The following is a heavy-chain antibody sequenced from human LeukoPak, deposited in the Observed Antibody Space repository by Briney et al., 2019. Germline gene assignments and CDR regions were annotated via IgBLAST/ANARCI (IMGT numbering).Heavy chain of an antibody. CDR1: GFTFSSYS. D-gene: IGHD1-1*01. CDR3: ARNAI. V-gene: IGHV3-48*02. Sequence: GGSLKLSCAASGFTFSSYSMNWVRQAPGKGLEWVSYISTSGNTVYYADSVKGRFTISRDNAKNSLYLQMNSLRDEDTAVYYCARNAIWGQGTLVTVSS. CDR2: ISTSGNTV. J-gene: IGHJ4*02.